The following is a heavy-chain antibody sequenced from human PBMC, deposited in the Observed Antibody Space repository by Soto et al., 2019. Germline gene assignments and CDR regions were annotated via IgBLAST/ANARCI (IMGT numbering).Heavy chain of an antibody. CDR2: LIPVFGSP. CDR3: TRVLGYTFEPGKTRYYAMDV. Sequence: QVQLVQSGAEVKKPGSSVTVSCKTSGGTFSKDAINWVRQAPGQGLEWMGLLIPVFGSPIYAQKFQGRIRTTADESTSTAFMDLSSLRSADTAVYYCTRVLGYTFEPGKTRYYAMDVWGQGTTVSVSS. V-gene: IGHV1-69*01. CDR1: GGTFSKDA. D-gene: IGHD5-18*01. J-gene: IGHJ6*02.